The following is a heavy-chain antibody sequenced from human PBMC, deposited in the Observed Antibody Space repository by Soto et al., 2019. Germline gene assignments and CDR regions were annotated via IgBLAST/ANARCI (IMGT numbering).Heavy chain of an antibody. CDR1: GYTFTSYY. V-gene: IGHV1-46*03. D-gene: IGHD2-2*01. J-gene: IGHJ4*02. CDR3: ARDEDCSSTSCYPFDY. CDR2: INPSGGST. Sequence: QVQLVQSGAEVKKPGASVKVSCKASGYTFTSYYMHWVRQAPGQGLEWMGIINPSGGSTSYAQKFQVRVTMTRDTSTSTVYMELSSLRSEDTAVYYCARDEDCSSTSCYPFDYWGQGTLVTVSS.